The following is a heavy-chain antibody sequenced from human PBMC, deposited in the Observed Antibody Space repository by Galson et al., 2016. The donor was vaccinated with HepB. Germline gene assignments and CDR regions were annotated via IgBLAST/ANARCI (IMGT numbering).Heavy chain of an antibody. CDR3: ARAGGWFDP. CDR2: IFYSGST. Sequence: SETLSLTCTVSGGSVSSGPYYWAWIRQPPGKGLEWIGYIFYSGSTDYNPSLKGRVTISVDTSNNQFSLKLTSVTAADTAVYYCARAGGWFDPWGQGTLVTVSS. V-gene: IGHV4-61*01. D-gene: IGHD4-23*01. CDR1: GGSVSSGPYY. J-gene: IGHJ5*02.